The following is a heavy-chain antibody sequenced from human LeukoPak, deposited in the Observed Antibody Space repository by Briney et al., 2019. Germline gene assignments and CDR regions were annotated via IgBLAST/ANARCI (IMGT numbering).Heavy chain of an antibody. D-gene: IGHD6-25*01. CDR2: IYPGDSDT. CDR3: ARLLAAPYYINF. CDR1: GYSFTSYW. J-gene: IGHJ4*02. V-gene: IGHV5-51*01. Sequence: GESLRISCKGSGYSFTSYWIGWVRQMPGKGLEWMGIIYPGDSDTRYSPSFQGQVSISVDTSIDTAYLQWSSVKASDTAMYYCARLLAAPYYINFWGQGTLVTVSS.